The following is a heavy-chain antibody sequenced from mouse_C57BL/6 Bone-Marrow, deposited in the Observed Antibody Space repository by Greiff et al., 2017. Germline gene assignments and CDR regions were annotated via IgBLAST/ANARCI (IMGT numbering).Heavy chain of an antibody. D-gene: IGHD2-3*01. Sequence: QVQLQQSGAELVKPGASVKMSCKASGYTFTSYWITWVKQRPGQGLEWIGDIYPGSGSTNYNEKFKSKATLTVDTSSSTAYMQISSLTSEDSAVYYCARSWGVRWFFAYWGQGTLVTVSA. CDR3: ARSWGVRWFFAY. CDR2: IYPGSGST. V-gene: IGHV1-55*01. CDR1: GYTFTSYW. J-gene: IGHJ3*01.